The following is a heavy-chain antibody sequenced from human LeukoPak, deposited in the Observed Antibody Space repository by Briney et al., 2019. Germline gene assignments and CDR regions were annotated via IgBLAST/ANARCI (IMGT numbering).Heavy chain of an antibody. J-gene: IGHJ4*02. CDR1: GGSFSGYY. V-gene: IGHV4-34*01. Sequence: SETLSLTCAVYGGSFSGYYWSWIRQPPGKGLEWIGEINHSGSTNYNPSLKSRVTISVDTSKNQSSLKLSSVTAADTAVYYCARGGNSSGWYSFDYWGQGTLVTVSS. CDR3: ARGGNSSGWYSFDY. D-gene: IGHD6-19*01. CDR2: INHSGST.